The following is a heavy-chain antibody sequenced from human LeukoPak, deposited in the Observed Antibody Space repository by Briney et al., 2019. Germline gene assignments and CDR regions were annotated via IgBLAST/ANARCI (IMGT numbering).Heavy chain of an antibody. CDR3: ARVNVVVPAANYYYYYMDV. Sequence: SETLSLTCAVYGGSFSGYYRSWIRQPPGKGMEWIGEINHSGSTNYNPSLKSRVTISVDTSKNQFSLKLSSVTAADTAVYYCARVNVVVPAANYYYYYMDVWGKGTTVTISS. CDR2: INHSGST. D-gene: IGHD2-2*01. CDR1: GGSFSGYY. V-gene: IGHV4-34*01. J-gene: IGHJ6*03.